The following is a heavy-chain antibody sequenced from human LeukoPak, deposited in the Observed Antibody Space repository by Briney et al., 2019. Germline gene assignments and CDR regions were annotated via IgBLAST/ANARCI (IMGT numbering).Heavy chain of an antibody. Sequence: PSQTLSLTCAVSGDSLNIGGYYWSWIRQPPGKGLEWIGYIFDRETYYSPSLKSRLTISLDMSNDQFSLKLTSVTAADTAVYYCVAYSPYDSWSAFWGQGILVTVSS. CDR1: GDSLNIGGYY. V-gene: IGHV4-30-2*01. CDR2: IFDRET. CDR3: VAYSPYDSWSAF. D-gene: IGHD3-3*01. J-gene: IGHJ4*02.